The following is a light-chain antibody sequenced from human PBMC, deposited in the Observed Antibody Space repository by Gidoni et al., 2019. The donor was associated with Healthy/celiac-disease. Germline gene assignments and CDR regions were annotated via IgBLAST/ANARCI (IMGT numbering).Light chain of an antibody. V-gene: IGKV1-39*01. Sequence: QMTQSPSSLSASVGDRVTITCRASQSISSYLNWYQQKPGKAPKLLIYAASSLQSGVPSRFSGSGSGTDFTLTISSLQPEDFATYYCQQSYSTPYTFGQGTKLEIK. CDR1: QSISSY. J-gene: IGKJ2*01. CDR2: AAS. CDR3: QQSYSTPYT.